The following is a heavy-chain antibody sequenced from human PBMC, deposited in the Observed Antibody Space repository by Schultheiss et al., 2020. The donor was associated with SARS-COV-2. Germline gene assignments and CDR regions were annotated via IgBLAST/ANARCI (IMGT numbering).Heavy chain of an antibody. J-gene: IGHJ6*02. V-gene: IGHV3-11*01. CDR1: GFTVSSNY. CDR2: ISSSGSTI. CDR3: TTVDPHYYYGMDV. Sequence: GGSLRLSCAASGFTVSSNYMSWVRQAPGKGLEWVSYISSSGSTIYYADSVKGRFTISRDNSKNTLYLQMNSLKTEDTAVYYCTTVDPHYYYGMDVWGQGTTVTVSS. D-gene: IGHD1-14*01.